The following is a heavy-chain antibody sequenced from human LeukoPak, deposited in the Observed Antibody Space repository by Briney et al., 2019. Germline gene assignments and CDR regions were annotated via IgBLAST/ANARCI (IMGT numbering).Heavy chain of an antibody. V-gene: IGHV1-18*01. Sequence: ASVKVSCKASGYTFISSGISWGRQAPGQGLECMGWIYNGNTKYAQKLQGRVTMTTDTSTNTAYMELRSLRSDDTAVYYCARERNMGGQQLADYWGQGTLVTVSS. D-gene: IGHD6-13*01. J-gene: IGHJ4*02. CDR3: ARERNMGGQQLADY. CDR1: GYTFISSG. CDR2: IYNGNT.